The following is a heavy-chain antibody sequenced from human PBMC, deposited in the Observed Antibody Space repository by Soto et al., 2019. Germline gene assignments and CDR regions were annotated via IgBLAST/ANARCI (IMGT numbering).Heavy chain of an antibody. J-gene: IGHJ6*02. Sequence: QVQLVESGGGVVQPGRSLRLSCAASGFTFSSYGMHWVRQAPGKGLEWVAVISYDGSNKYYADSVKGRFTISRDNSKNTLYLPMTSLRAEDTAVYFCATTPDVGSGWYGSTLDVYYGMDVWGQGTTVTVSS. V-gene: IGHV3-30*03. CDR3: ATTPDVGSGWYGSTLDVYYGMDV. D-gene: IGHD6-19*01. CDR1: GFTFSSYG. CDR2: ISYDGSNK.